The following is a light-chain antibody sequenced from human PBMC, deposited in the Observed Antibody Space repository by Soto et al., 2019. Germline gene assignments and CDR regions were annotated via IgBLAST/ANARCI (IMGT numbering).Light chain of an antibody. CDR1: RSLSSSY. V-gene: IGKV3-20*01. CDR2: AAS. CDR3: QQQGT. J-gene: IGKJ2*01. Sequence: EIVLTQSPCTLSLSPGERATLSCRASRSLSSSYVVWYQQTPGQAPRLLIYAASRRATGIPDRFSGSGSATEYTRTISRFEPEDFAVYYCQQQGTFGQGTKLEIK.